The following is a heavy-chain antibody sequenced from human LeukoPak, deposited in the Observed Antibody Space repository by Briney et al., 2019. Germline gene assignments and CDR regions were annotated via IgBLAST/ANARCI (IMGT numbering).Heavy chain of an antibody. CDR2: IYYSGST. J-gene: IGHJ4*02. Sequence: SETLSLTCTVSGGSISSSSYYWGWIRQPPGKGLERIGSIYYSGSTYYNPSLKSRVTISVDTSKNQFSLKLSSVTAADTAVYYCARHYDILTGYYGFDYWGQGTLVTVSS. CDR1: GGSISSSSYY. D-gene: IGHD3-9*01. V-gene: IGHV4-39*01. CDR3: ARHYDILTGYYGFDY.